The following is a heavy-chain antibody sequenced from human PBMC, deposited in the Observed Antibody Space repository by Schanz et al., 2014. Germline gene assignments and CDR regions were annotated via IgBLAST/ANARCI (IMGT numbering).Heavy chain of an antibody. J-gene: IGHJ3*02. CDR3: AFDRDDAYDI. V-gene: IGHV1-69*02. CDR2: IIPILGIA. D-gene: IGHD3-9*01. Sequence: QVQLVQSGAEVKKPGSSMKVSCKASGGTFNSYTINWVRQAPGQGLEWMGRIIPILGIANYAQKFQGRVTITADKSTFTAYMDLSSLISEDTAVYYCAFDRDDAYDIWGQGTTVTVSS. CDR1: GGTFNSYT.